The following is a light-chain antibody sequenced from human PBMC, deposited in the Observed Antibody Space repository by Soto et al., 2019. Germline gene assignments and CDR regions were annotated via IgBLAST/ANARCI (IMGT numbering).Light chain of an antibody. Sequence: EIVLTQSPATLSLSPGERATLSCRASQSVNSYLAWYQQKPGQAPRLLIYDASNRATGIPARFSGSGSGTEFTLTISSLEPEDIADYYCQQRSNSITFGQGTRLEIK. CDR2: DAS. CDR3: QQRSNSIT. CDR1: QSVNSY. J-gene: IGKJ5*01. V-gene: IGKV3-11*01.